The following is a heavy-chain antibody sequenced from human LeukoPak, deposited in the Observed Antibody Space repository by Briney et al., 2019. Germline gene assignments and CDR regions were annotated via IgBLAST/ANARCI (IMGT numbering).Heavy chain of an antibody. CDR1: GYTFTSYG. J-gene: IGHJ4*02. CDR2: ISAYNGNT. V-gene: IGHV1-18*01. Sequence: GASVKVSCKASGYTFTSYGISWVRQAPGQGLEWMGWISAYNGNTNYAQKLQGRVTITADKSTSSAYMELSSLRSEDTAVYYCARAGDGYNWYYFDYWGQGTLVTVSS. D-gene: IGHD5-24*01. CDR3: ARAGDGYNWYYFDY.